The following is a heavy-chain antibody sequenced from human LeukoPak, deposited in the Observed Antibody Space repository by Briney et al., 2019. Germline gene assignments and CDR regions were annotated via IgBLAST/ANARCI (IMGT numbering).Heavy chain of an antibody. CDR2: IDPDGST. D-gene: IGHD2/OR15-2a*01. J-gene: IGHJ3*02. Sequence: GGSLRLSCAASGLTFSSYWMHWVRQAPGKGLVWVSRIDPDGSTVYADSARGRFTISRDNAKNTLYLQMNSLTVEDTAVYYCASFRTTDIWGQGTTVTVSP. CDR3: ASFRTTDI. V-gene: IGHV3-74*01. CDR1: GLTFSSYW.